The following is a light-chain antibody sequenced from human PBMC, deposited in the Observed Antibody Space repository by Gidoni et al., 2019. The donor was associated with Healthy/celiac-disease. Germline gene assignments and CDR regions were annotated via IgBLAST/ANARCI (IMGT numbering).Light chain of an antibody. J-gene: IGKJ2*01. CDR3: QQYGSSPRYT. CDR1: QSVSGSY. Sequence: EIVLTQSPGTLSLSPGERATLSCRASQSVSGSYLAWYQQKPGQAPRLLIYGESSRATGIPDRFSGSGSGTDFTLTISRLEPEDFAVYYCQQYGSSPRYTFGQGTKLEIK. V-gene: IGKV3-20*01. CDR2: GES.